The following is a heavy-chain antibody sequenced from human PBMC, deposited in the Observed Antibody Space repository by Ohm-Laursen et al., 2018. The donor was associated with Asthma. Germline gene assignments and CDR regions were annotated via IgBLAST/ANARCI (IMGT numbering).Heavy chain of an antibody. J-gene: IGHJ4*02. CDR2: ISSSGSTV. CDR1: GFTFSDYY. CDR3: ARGLGGIHRWLSYQIDK. Sequence: SLRLSCAASGFTFSDYYMGWIRQAPGKGLEWISYISSSGSTVYYADSVKGRFTISRDNAKSSLYLQMSSLRPEDTAVYYCARGLGGIHRWLSYQIDKWGLGTQVTVSS. V-gene: IGHV3-11*04. D-gene: IGHD5-18*01.